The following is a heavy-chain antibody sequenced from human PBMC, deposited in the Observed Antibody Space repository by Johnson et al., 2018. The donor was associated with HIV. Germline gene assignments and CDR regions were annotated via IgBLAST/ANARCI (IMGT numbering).Heavy chain of an antibody. V-gene: IGHV3-7*01. CDR2: IKQDGSES. CDR1: GFTFDDYA. Sequence: VQLVESGGGLVQPGRSLRLSCAASGFTFDDYAMHWVRQAPGKGLEWVANIKQDGSESYYVDSVKGRFTISRDNAKNSLSLQMDSLRAEDTAVYYCARDPELDYFDNRAFDIWGQGTMVTVSS. J-gene: IGHJ3*02. D-gene: IGHD3-22*01. CDR3: ARDPELDYFDNRAFDI.